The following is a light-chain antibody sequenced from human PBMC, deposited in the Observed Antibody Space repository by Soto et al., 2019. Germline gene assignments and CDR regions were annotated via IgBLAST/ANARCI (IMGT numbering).Light chain of an antibody. V-gene: IGLV2-8*01. CDR1: SSDVGGYKY. CDR3: SSYAGINNLGV. Sequence: QSALTQPPSASGSPGQSVTISCTGTSSDVGGYKYVSWYQQHPGKAPQLMIFEVNKRHSGVPDRFSGSKSGNTASLTVSGVKAEDEADYYCSSYAGINNLGVFGTGTKVTVL. J-gene: IGLJ1*01. CDR2: EVN.